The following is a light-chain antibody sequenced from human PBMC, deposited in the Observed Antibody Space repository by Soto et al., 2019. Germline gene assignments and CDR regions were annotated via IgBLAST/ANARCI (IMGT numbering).Light chain of an antibody. Sequence: DIQMPQSPSSLSTSVGDSVNITCQASQNINNYLNWYKQKPGRAPKLLIYDASNLEAGVPSRFRGSGSGTDFTFTISRLQPEDIATYYCQQYENLPTFGQGTRLEIK. CDR2: DAS. CDR3: QQYENLPT. J-gene: IGKJ5*01. V-gene: IGKV1-33*01. CDR1: QNINNY.